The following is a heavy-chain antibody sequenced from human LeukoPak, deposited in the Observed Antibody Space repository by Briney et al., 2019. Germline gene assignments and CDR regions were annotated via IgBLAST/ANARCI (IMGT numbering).Heavy chain of an antibody. J-gene: IGHJ5*02. CDR2: IYYSGST. CDR3: ARGWWLHSEANWFDP. V-gene: IGHV4-31*03. D-gene: IGHD2-21*01. CDR1: GVSISTGGYY. Sequence: PSQTLSLTCTVSGVSISTGGYYWSWIRQHPGKGLEWIGYIYYSGSTYYNLSLKSRVTISVDTSKNQFSLKLSSVTAADTAVYYCARGWWLHSEANWFDPWGQGTLVTVSS.